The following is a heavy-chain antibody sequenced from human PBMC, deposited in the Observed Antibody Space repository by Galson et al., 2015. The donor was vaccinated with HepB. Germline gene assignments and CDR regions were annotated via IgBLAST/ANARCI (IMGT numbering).Heavy chain of an antibody. V-gene: IGHV3-21*01. CDR2: ISSGSSYI. CDR1: GFTFNKYS. CDR3: ARDSSSSGPYYYYYMDV. J-gene: IGHJ6*03. Sequence: SLRLSCAASGFTFNKYSMNWVRQAPGKGLEWVSSISSGSSYIYYADSVRGRFTISRDNARNSLYLQMNSLGAEDTAVYYCARDSSSSGPYYYYYMDVWGKGTTVTVSS. D-gene: IGHD6-6*01.